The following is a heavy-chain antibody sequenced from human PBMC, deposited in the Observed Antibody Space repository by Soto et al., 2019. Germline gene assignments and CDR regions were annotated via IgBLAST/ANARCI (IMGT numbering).Heavy chain of an antibody. J-gene: IGHJ4*02. CDR2: IYYSGST. CDR3: ARGSRFLEWSLGTYFDY. V-gene: IGHV4-31*03. D-gene: IGHD3-3*01. Sequence: PSETLSLTCTVSGGSISSGGYYWSWIRQHPGKGLEWIGYIYYSGSTYYNPSLKSRVTISVDTSKNQFSLKLSSVTAADTAVYYCARGSRFLEWSLGTYFDYWGQGTLVTSPQ. CDR1: GGSISSGGYY.